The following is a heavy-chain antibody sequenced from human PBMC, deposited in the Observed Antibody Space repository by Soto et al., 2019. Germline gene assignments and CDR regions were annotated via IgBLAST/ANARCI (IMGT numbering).Heavy chain of an antibody. CDR2: IYYSGST. CDR1: GGSISSYY. CDR3: ARWLDDYDSSGSASSFDY. V-gene: IGHV4-59*08. J-gene: IGHJ4*02. D-gene: IGHD3-22*01. Sequence: SETLSLTCTVSGGSISSYYWSWIRQPPGKGLEWIGYIYYSGSTNYNPSLKSRVTISVDTAKNQFSLKLSSVTAADTAVYYCARWLDDYDSSGSASSFDYWGQGTLVTVSS.